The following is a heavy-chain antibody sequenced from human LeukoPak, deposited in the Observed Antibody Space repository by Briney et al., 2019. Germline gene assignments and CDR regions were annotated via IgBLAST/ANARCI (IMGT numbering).Heavy chain of an antibody. CDR1: GFSFDVYA. J-gene: IGHJ4*02. CDR2: ITWNSGHI. V-gene: IGHV3-9*01. Sequence: GGSLRLSCAASGFSFDVYAMHWVRQIPGKGLEWVSGITWNSGHIGYAESVKGRSTISRDNAKSSLYLHMDSLRPEDTAFYYCAKDLPSSGWSHFESWGQGTLVTVSS. CDR3: AKDLPSSGWSHFES. D-gene: IGHD6-19*01.